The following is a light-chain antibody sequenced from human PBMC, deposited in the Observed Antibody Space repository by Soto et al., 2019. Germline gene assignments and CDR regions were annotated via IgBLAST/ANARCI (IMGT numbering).Light chain of an antibody. CDR1: SSNIGSNL. V-gene: IGLV1-44*01. CDR3: EAWDGSMNGVL. Sequence: QSVLTQPPSTSGTPGQRVTNSCSGRSSNIGSNLVYWYQLVPGTAPKLLIYGNEERPSGVPGRFSGSKSGNSASLAISGLQSGDEADYYCEAWDGSMNGVLFGGGTKGTVL. CDR2: GNE. J-gene: IGLJ2*01.